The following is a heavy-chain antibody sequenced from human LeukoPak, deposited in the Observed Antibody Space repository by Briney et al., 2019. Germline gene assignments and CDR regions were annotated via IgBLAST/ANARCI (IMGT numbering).Heavy chain of an antibody. J-gene: IGHJ6*03. CDR1: GFTFSNAW. D-gene: IGHD6-6*01. V-gene: IGHV3-15*01. Sequence: GGSLRLSCAASGFTFSNAWMSWVRQAPGKGLEWVGRIKSKTDGGTTDYAAPVKGRFTISRDDSKNTLYLQMNSLKTEDTAVYYCTTRPPGGIAARAGDHYYYYMDVWGKGTTVTVSS. CDR2: IKSKTDGGTT. CDR3: TTRPPGGIAARAGDHYYYYMDV.